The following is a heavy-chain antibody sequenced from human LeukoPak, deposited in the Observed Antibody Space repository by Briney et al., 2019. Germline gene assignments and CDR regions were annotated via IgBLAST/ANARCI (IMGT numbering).Heavy chain of an antibody. D-gene: IGHD5-18*01. V-gene: IGHV4-59*01. Sequence: SETLSLTCTVSGGSISSYYWSWIRQPPGKGLEWIGYIYYSGSTNYNPSLKSRVTISVDTSKNQFSLKLSSVTAADTAVYYCARDPWGYSYADDAFDIWGQGTMVTVSS. CDR2: IYYSGST. CDR1: GGSISSYY. J-gene: IGHJ3*02. CDR3: ARDPWGYSYADDAFDI.